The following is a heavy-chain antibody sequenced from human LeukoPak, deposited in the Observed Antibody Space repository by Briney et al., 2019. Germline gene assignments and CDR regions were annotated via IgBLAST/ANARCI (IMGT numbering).Heavy chain of an antibody. CDR1: GYSFTDYY. CDR2: INPNSGGT. D-gene: IGHD2-21*01. V-gene: IGHV1-2*02. CDR3: TRADRLHGGPYLIGP. Sequence: ASVKVSCKTSGYSFTDYYMHWVRQAPGQGLEWMGWINPNSGGTSSAQKFQGRVTMTRDTSITTVYMEVSWLTSDDTAIYYCTRADRLHGGPYLIGPWGQGTLVTVSS. J-gene: IGHJ5*02.